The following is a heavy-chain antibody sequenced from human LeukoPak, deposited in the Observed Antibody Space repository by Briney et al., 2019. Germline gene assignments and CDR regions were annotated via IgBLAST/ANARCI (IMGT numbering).Heavy chain of an antibody. CDR1: GGSFSGDY. Sequence: PSETLSLTCVVSGGSFSGDYLTWIRQAPGKGLEWIGDINHSGGTAYNPSLKSRASLSFDTSKNHFSLYLTSVTAADTAVYFCATFAEWEPIDTWGQGTLVTVSS. V-gene: IGHV4-34*01. CDR3: ATFAEWEPIDT. D-gene: IGHD1-26*01. CDR2: INHSGGT. J-gene: IGHJ4*02.